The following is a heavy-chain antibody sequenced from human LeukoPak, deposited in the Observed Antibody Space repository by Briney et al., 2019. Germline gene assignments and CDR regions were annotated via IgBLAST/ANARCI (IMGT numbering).Heavy chain of an antibody. J-gene: IGHJ4*02. Sequence: GGSLRLSCAASGFTFSSYSMNWVRQAPGKGLEWVSSISSSSSYIYYADSVKGRFTISRDNAKNSLYLQMNSLRAEDTAVYYCARARVSNYFDYWGQGTLVTVSS. V-gene: IGHV3-21*01. CDR1: GFTFSSYS. CDR2: ISSSSSYI. CDR3: ARARVSNYFDY. D-gene: IGHD4-11*01.